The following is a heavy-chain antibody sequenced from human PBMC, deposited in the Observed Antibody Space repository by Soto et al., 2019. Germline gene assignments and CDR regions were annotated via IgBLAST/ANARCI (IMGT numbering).Heavy chain of an antibody. D-gene: IGHD2-21*02. CDR3: AKDVVYGDGLWLAAN. Sequence: EVQLLESGGGLVQPGESLRLSCAASGFTFSIYAMMWVRQPPGKGQEWVAGMTGSGGDIRYADSVKGRFTISKDNSKNTLYLQMNSLRAEDTAMYYCAKDVVYGDGLWLAANWGQGTLVTVSS. J-gene: IGHJ4*02. CDR2: MTGSGGDI. CDR1: GFTFSIYA. V-gene: IGHV3-23*01.